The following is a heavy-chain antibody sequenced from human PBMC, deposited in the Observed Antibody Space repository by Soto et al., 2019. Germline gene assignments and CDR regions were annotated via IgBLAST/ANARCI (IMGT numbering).Heavy chain of an antibody. CDR1: GFTFSSYG. V-gene: IGHV3-30*18. D-gene: IGHD3-3*01. CDR3: AKDSGYEYYDFWSGYYGLDY. CDR2: ISYDGSNK. J-gene: IGHJ4*02. Sequence: GGSLRLSCAASGFTFSSYGMHWVRQAPGKGLEWVAVISYDGSNKYYADSVKGRFTISRDNSKNTLYLQMNSLRAEDTAVYYCAKDSGYEYYDFWSGYYGLDYWGQGTLVTVSS.